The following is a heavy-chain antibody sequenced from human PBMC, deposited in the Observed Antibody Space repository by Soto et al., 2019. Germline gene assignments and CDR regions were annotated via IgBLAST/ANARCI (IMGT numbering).Heavy chain of an antibody. Sequence: PSETLSLTCAVYGGSFSGYYWSWIRQPPGKGLEWIGEINHSGSTNYNPSLKSRVTISVDTSKNQFSLKLSSVTAADTAVYYCARQSAAGNNIYYGMDVWGQGTTVTVSS. J-gene: IGHJ6*02. D-gene: IGHD6-13*01. CDR2: INHSGST. CDR3: ARQSAAGNNIYYGMDV. CDR1: GGSFSGYY. V-gene: IGHV4-34*01.